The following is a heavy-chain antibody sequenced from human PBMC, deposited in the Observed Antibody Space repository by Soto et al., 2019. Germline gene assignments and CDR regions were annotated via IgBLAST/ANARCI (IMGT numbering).Heavy chain of an antibody. J-gene: IGHJ3*02. CDR3: ARDPGDYDAVDI. Sequence: EVQLVESGGGLIQPGGSLRLSCAASGFTVSSNYMSWVRQAPGKGLEWVSVIYSGGRTNYADSVKGRFTISRDNSKNTLYLQMNSLRAEDTAVYYGARDPGDYDAVDIWGQGTMVTVSS. V-gene: IGHV3-53*01. CDR1: GFTVSSNY. CDR2: IYSGGRT. D-gene: IGHD4-17*01.